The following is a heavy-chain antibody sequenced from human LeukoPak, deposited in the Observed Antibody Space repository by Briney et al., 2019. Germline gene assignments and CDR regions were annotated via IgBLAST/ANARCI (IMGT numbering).Heavy chain of an antibody. CDR3: AKDPRVLAEYFDY. CDR2: IYHSGST. D-gene: IGHD6-19*01. V-gene: IGHV4-30-2*01. CDR1: GGSISSGGYS. J-gene: IGHJ4*02. Sequence: SETLSLTCAVSGGSISSGGYSWSWVRQPPGKGLEWIGYIYHSGSTYYNPSLKSRVTISVDGSQNQFSLQLTSVTAADTAVYYRAKDPRVLAEYFDYWGQGTLVTVSS.